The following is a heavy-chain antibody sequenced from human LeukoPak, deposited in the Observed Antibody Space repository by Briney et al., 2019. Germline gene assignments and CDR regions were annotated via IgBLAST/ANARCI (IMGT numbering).Heavy chain of an antibody. V-gene: IGHV4-39*01. Sequence: SETLSLTCTVSGVSISSSNSYWGWIRQPPGTGLEWIGSIYYSGNTYYNASLKSQVSISIDTSMNQFSLRLTSVTAADTAVYYCARQTGSGLFILPGGQGTLVTVSS. CDR1: GVSISSSNSY. CDR2: IYYSGNT. D-gene: IGHD3/OR15-3a*01. J-gene: IGHJ4*02. CDR3: ARQTGSGLFILP.